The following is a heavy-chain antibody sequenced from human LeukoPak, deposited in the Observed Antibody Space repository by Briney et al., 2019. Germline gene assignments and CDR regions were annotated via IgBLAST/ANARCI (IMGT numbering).Heavy chain of an antibody. J-gene: IGHJ4*02. CDR1: GFTFSSHA. CDR3: ARERAVTTYYYFDY. V-gene: IGHV3-23*01. CDR2: ISDSGGST. D-gene: IGHD4-17*01. Sequence: GGSLRLSCGASGFTFSSHAMNWVRQAPGKGLEWVSAISDSGGSTYYADSVKGRFTISRDNSKNTLYLQMNSLRAEDTAVYYCARERAVTTYYYFDYWGQGTLVTVSS.